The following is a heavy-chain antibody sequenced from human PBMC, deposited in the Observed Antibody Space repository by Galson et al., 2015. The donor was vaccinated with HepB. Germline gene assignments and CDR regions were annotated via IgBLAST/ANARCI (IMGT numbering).Heavy chain of an antibody. J-gene: IGHJ4*02. Sequence: SVKVSCKASGYTFTSYGISWVRQAPGQGLEWMGWISAYSGNTNYAQKLQGRVTMTTDTSTSTAYMELRSLRSDDTAVYYCARDSRSSYYYDSSGYHPFDYWGQGTLVTVSS. CDR1: GYTFTSYG. CDR2: ISAYSGNT. D-gene: IGHD3-22*01. V-gene: IGHV1-18*01. CDR3: ARDSRSSYYYDSSGYHPFDY.